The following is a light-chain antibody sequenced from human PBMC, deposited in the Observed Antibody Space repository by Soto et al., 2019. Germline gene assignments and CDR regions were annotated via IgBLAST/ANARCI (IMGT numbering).Light chain of an antibody. V-gene: IGLV2-8*01. CDR2: EVN. CDR1: SSDIGVYNF. J-gene: IGLJ1*01. CDR3: SSYAGSYNFV. Sequence: QSVLAQPPSASGSPGQSVTISCTGTSSDIGVYNFVSWYQQHPGKAPKLILSEVNKRPAGVPDRFSGSKSGNTASLTVSGLQAEDEADYYCSSYAGSYNFVFGTGTKSPS.